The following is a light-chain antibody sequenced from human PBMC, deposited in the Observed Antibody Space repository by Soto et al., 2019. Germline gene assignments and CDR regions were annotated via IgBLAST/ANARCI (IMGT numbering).Light chain of an antibody. J-gene: IGLJ1*01. CDR1: SSDVGGYNY. Sequence: QLVLTQPPSASGSPGQSVTISCTGTSSDVGGYNYVSWYQQHPGKAPKLMIYEVSYRPSGVPDRFSGSKSGNTASLTVSGLQAEDEADYYCSSYAGSSTVFGTGTKVTVL. CDR3: SSYAGSSTV. V-gene: IGLV2-8*01. CDR2: EVS.